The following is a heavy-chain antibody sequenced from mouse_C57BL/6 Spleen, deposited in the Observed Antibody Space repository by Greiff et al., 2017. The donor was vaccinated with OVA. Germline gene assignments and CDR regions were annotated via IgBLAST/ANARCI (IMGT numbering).Heavy chain of an antibody. D-gene: IGHD2-2*01. V-gene: IGHV1-58*01. J-gene: IGHJ2*01. CDR1: GYTFTSYG. CDR2: IYIGNGYT. Sequence: EVKLQESGAELVRPGSSVKMSCKTSGYTFTSYGINWVKQRPGQGLEWIGYIYIGNGYTEYNEKFKGKATLTSDTSSRTAYMQLSILTSDDSVISFCAREYGYLYSFAYWGPGTTLTVSS. CDR3: AREYGYLYSFAY.